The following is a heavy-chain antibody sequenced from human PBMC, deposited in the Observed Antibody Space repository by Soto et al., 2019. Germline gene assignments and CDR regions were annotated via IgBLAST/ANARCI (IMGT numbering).Heavy chain of an antibody. J-gene: IGHJ4*02. D-gene: IGHD3-10*01. CDR1: GFTFSTYS. Sequence: GGSLRLSCAASGFTFSTYSMNWVRQAPGKGLEWVSSISSVSTYTHYADSVKGRFTISRDNAKNSLYLQMNSLRAEDTAVYYCARFIGSGSFRSDYWGQGTLVTVSS. CDR2: ISSVSTYT. CDR3: ARFIGSGSFRSDY. V-gene: IGHV3-21*01.